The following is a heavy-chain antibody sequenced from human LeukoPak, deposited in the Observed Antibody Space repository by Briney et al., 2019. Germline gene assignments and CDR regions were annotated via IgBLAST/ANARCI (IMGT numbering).Heavy chain of an antibody. Sequence: SVKVSCKASGGTFSSYAISWVRQAPGQGLEWMGGIIPIFGTANYAQKFQGRVTITTDESTSTAYMELSSLRSEDTAVYYCANPGAWDNEYFQHSGQGTLVTVSS. CDR2: IIPIFGTA. CDR1: GGTFSSYA. V-gene: IGHV1-69*05. D-gene: IGHD1-26*01. J-gene: IGHJ1*01. CDR3: ANPGAWDNEYFQH.